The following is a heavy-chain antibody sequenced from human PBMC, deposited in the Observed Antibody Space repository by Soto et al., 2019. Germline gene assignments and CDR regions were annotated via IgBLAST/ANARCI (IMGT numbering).Heavy chain of an antibody. CDR2: ISGSGGTT. V-gene: IGHV3-23*01. CDR1: GFTFNNYV. Sequence: GGSLRLSCGASGFTFNNYVMSWVRQAPGKGLEWVSDISGSGGTTFYADSVKGRFTISRDNSKNTLYLQMNSLRAEDTAVYYCAKEGAVAAKYGMNVWGQGTTVTVSS. CDR3: AKEGAVAAKYGMNV. J-gene: IGHJ6*02. D-gene: IGHD6-19*01.